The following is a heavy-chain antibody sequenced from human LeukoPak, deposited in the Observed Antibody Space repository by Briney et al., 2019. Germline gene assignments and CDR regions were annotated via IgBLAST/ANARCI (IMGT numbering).Heavy chain of an antibody. CDR3: AELGITMIGGV. J-gene: IGHJ6*04. Sequence: GGSLRLSCAASGFTFTDYYMSWIRQAPGKGLEWVSVNSGGRPSYADSVKGRFTMSRDNSKNTVYLQMNSLRAEDTAVYYCAELGITMIGGVWGKGTTVTISS. V-gene: IGHV3-66*01. CDR1: GFTFTDYY. D-gene: IGHD3-10*02. CDR2: NSGGRP.